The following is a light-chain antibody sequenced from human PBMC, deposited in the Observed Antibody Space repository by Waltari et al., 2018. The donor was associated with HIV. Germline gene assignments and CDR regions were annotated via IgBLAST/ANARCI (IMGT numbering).Light chain of an antibody. Sequence: DIQMTQSPSSLSASVGERVTITCRASQNISSYLNWYQQKPGKAPKLLIYSASTFQSGVPSRFSGSGSGTDFTLTISSLQPEDFATYYCQQSYNTPTFGGGTKVEI. CDR2: SAS. J-gene: IGKJ4*01. V-gene: IGKV1-39*01. CDR1: QNISSY. CDR3: QQSYNTPT.